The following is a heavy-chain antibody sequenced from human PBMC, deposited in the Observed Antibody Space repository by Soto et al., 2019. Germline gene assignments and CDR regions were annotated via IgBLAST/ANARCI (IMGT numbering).Heavy chain of an antibody. J-gene: IGHJ4*02. CDR3: ARDDNSEYPLDY. D-gene: IGHD6-19*01. V-gene: IGHV1-18*01. Sequence: ASVKVSCKASGDTFFNFGISWVRQAPGQGLEWMGWISTYNGNTNYAQKLQDRVTMTTDTSTSTAYMEVRSLTYDDTAVYYCARDDNSEYPLDYWGQGTLVTVSS. CDR2: ISTYNGNT. CDR1: GDTFFNFG.